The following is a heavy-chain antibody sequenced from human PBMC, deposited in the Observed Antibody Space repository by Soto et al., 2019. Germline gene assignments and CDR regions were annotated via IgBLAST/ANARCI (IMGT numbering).Heavy chain of an antibody. V-gene: IGHV3-49*04. CDR3: ARRYLSSSLYYYYGMDV. Sequence: GGSLRLSCTASGFTFGDYAMSWVRQAPGKGLEWVGFIRSKAYGGTTEYAASVKGRFTISRDDSKSIAYLQMNSLKTEDTAVYYCARRYLSSSLYYYYGMDVWGQGTTVTVSS. CDR1: GFTFGDYA. CDR2: IRSKAYGGTT. D-gene: IGHD6-6*01. J-gene: IGHJ6*02.